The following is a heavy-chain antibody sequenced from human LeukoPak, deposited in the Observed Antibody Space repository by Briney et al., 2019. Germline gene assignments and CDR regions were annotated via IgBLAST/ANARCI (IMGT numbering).Heavy chain of an antibody. V-gene: IGHV1-18*01. CDR1: GYTFTSYG. CDR2: TSAYNGNT. J-gene: IGHJ4*02. Sequence: ASVKVSCKASGYTFTSYGISWVRQAPGQGLEWMGWTSAYNGNTNYAQKFQGRVTMTTDTSTSTAYMELRSLRSDDTAVYYCARRAVAGHFDYWGQGTLVTVSS. CDR3: ARRAVAGHFDY. D-gene: IGHD6-19*01.